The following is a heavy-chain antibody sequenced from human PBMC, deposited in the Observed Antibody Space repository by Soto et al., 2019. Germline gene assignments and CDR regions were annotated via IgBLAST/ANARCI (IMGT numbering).Heavy chain of an antibody. CDR2: IYYTGAT. J-gene: IGHJ3*02. CDR3: ARPYYYDSSGYYADTKWVRYDAFDI. Sequence: PSETLSLTCSVFGGSIRSTRYYWGWVRQPPGKGLEWLGSIYYTGATQYNPSLEGRVTMSVDTSMNQFSLKLRFVTAADTAVYYCARPYYYDSSGYYADTKWVRYDAFDIWGQGTMVTVSS. V-gene: IGHV4-39*01. D-gene: IGHD3-22*01. CDR1: GGSIRSTRYY.